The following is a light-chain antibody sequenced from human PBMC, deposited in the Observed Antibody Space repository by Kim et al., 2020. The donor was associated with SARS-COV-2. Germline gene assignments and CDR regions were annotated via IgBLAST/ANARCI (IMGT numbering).Light chain of an antibody. CDR3: SSYTSSSTPRYV. J-gene: IGLJ1*01. CDR1: SSDVGGYNY. V-gene: IGLV2-14*03. Sequence: LTQPASVSGSPGQSITISCTGTSSDVGGYNYVSWYQQHPGKAPKLMIYDVSNRPSGVSNRFSGSKSGNTASLTISGLQAENEADYYCSSYTSSSTPRYVFGTGTKVTVL. CDR2: DVS.